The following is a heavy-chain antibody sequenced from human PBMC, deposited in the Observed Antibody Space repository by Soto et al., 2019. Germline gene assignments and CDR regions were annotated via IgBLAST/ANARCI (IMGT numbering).Heavy chain of an antibody. Sequence: QVQLVESGGGVVQPGTSLRHSCVGSGFTFRSYVIHWVRQAPGKGLEWVALTSYDGSNNFYGDSVKGRFTISRHNSRNTVELQMDSRRFEDTALYYCARWGTTGGLDVWGQGTLVSVSS. CDR3: ARWGTTGGLDV. J-gene: IGHJ4*02. CDR1: GFTFRSYV. V-gene: IGHV3-33*05. D-gene: IGHD3-16*01. CDR2: TSYDGSNN.